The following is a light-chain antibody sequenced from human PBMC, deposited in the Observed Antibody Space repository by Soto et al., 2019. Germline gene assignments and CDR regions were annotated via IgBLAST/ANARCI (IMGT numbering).Light chain of an antibody. CDR2: GAS. J-gene: IGKJ2*01. Sequence: SVLTQSTGTLSLSPGERATLSCRASQTVSNIYLSWYQQKPGQAPRLLIYGASIRATGIPDRFSGSRSGEDFTLTISRLEPEDFAVYYCQQFDDLPPAFTFGQGTKLEI. CDR3: QQFDDLPPAFT. V-gene: IGKV3-20*01. CDR1: QTVSNIY.